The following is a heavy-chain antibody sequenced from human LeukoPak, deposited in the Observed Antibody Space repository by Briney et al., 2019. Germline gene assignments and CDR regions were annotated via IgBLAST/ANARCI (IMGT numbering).Heavy chain of an antibody. CDR2: MFHSVST. J-gene: IGHJ4*02. D-gene: IGHD6-19*01. Sequence: SETLSLTCTVSGDSISSSSYYWGWIRQPPGKGLEWIGSMFHSVSTYYNPSLESRVTISVDTSKKQFSLKLSSVTAADTAVYYCATLAVAGPSPDYWGQGTLVTVSS. CDR3: ATLAVAGPSPDY. CDR1: GDSISSSSYY. V-gene: IGHV4-39*01.